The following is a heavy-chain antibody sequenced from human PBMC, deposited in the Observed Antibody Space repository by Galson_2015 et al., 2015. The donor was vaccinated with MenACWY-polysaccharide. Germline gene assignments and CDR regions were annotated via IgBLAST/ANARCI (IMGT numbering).Heavy chain of an antibody. V-gene: IGHV3-23*01. CDR3: AKAVVATALLDY. CDR2: ISVGGDTT. CDR1: GFSFTGYA. Sequence: SLRLSFAASGFSFTGYAMSWVRRAPGKGLEWVSTISVGGDTTYYADSVKGRFTISRDNSKNTLYLQMNSLRAEDTAIYYCAKAVVATALLDYWGQGTLVTVSS. D-gene: IGHD2-21*02. J-gene: IGHJ4*02.